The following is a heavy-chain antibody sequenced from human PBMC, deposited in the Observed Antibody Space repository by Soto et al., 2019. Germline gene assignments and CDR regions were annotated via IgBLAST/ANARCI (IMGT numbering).Heavy chain of an antibody. CDR3: ARDLVLAVAGVYYYYYGMDV. Sequence: ESGGGVVQPGRSLRLSCAASGFTFSSYAMHWVRQAPGKGLEWVAVISYDGSNKYYADSVKGRFTISRDNSKNTLYLQMNSLRAEDTAVYYCARDLVLAVAGVYYYYYGMDVWGQGTTVTVSS. D-gene: IGHD6-19*01. J-gene: IGHJ6*02. CDR1: GFTFSSYA. V-gene: IGHV3-30-3*01. CDR2: ISYDGSNK.